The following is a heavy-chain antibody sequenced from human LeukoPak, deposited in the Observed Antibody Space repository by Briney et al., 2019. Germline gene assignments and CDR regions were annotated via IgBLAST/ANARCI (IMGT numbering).Heavy chain of an antibody. CDR3: AKDHEVSYGDTTGNFDY. V-gene: IGHV3-23*01. Sequence: GGSLRLSCAASGFTVSSNYMSWVRQAPGKGLEWVSAISGSGGSTYYADSVKGRFTISRDNSKNTLYLQMNSLRAEDTAVYYCAKDHEVSYGDTTGNFDYWGQGTLVTVSS. J-gene: IGHJ4*02. D-gene: IGHD4-17*01. CDR1: GFTVSSNY. CDR2: ISGSGGST.